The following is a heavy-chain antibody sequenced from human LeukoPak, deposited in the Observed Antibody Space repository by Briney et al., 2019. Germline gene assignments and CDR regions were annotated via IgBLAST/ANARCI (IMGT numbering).Heavy chain of an antibody. J-gene: IGHJ5*02. D-gene: IGHD3-10*01. CDR3: ARRLLWFGEAGWFDP. V-gene: IGHV4-59*01. CDR2: IYYSGST. Sequence: SETLSLTCTVSGGSISSYYWSWLRQPPGKGLEWIGYIYYSGSTNYNPSLKSRVTISVDTSKNQFSLKLSSVTAADTAMDYCARRLLWFGEAGWFDPWGQGTLVTVSS. CDR1: GGSISSYY.